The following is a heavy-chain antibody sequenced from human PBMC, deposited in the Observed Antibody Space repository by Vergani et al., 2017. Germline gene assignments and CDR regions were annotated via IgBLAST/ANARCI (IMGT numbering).Heavy chain of an antibody. CDR2: IWYDGSNK. V-gene: IGHV3-33*01. D-gene: IGHD3-3*01. J-gene: IGHJ5*02. Sequence: QVQLVESGGGVVQPGRSLRLSCAASGFTFSSYGMHWVRQAPGKGLEWVAVIWYDGSNKYYADSVKGRFTISRDNSKNTLYLQMNSLRAEDTAVYYCARGLGRYDFWSGYSTWGQGTLVTVSS. CDR3: ARGLGRYDFWSGYST. CDR1: GFTFSSYG.